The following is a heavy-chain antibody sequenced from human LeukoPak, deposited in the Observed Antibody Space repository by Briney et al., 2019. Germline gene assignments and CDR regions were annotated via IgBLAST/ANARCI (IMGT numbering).Heavy chain of an antibody. CDR1: GFTFSSYA. CDR2: ISGSGTRT. Sequence: PGGSLRLSCAASGFTFSSYAMSWVRQAPGKGLEWVSGISGSGTRTYYADSVKGRFSISRDKSKNTLYLQMNSLRAGDTAVYYCAKVFGIEATVTLDYWGRGTLVTVSS. V-gene: IGHV3-23*01. J-gene: IGHJ4*01. CDR3: AKVFGIEATVTLDY. D-gene: IGHD4-11*01.